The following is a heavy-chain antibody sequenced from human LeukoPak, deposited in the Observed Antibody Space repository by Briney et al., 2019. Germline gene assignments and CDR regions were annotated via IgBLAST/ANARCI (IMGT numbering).Heavy chain of an antibody. J-gene: IGHJ4*02. CDR3: AKDLGGPGYDSWSGYSPLGY. CDR2: ISSSSSTI. Sequence: GSLRLSCAASGFTFSSYSMNWVRQAPGKGLEWVSYISSSSSTIYYADSVKGRFTISRDNAKNSLYLQMNSLRAEDTAVYYCAKDLGGPGYDSWSGYSPLGYWGQGALVTVSS. CDR1: GFTFSSYS. D-gene: IGHD3-3*01. V-gene: IGHV3-48*01.